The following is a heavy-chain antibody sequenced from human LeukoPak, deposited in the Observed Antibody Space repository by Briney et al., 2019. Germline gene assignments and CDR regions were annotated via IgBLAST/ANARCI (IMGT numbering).Heavy chain of an antibody. V-gene: IGHV3-72*01. CDR1: GFTLIDHC. CDR2: TRSKANSNTT. J-gene: IGHJ4*02. Sequence: PGGSLRLSCAAAGFTLIDHCMDWVRQPPGNGLELVGRTRSKANSNTTDYAASVIGRFTLSRADSRKSLYLQMNRMRTENTAVYYCATPASGVAVALDYWGQGTLVTVSP. D-gene: IGHD6-19*01. CDR3: ATPASGVAVALDY.